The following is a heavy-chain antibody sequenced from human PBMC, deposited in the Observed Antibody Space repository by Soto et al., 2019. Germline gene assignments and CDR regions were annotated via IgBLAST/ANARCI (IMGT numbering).Heavy chain of an antibody. D-gene: IGHD3-22*01. J-gene: IGHJ4*02. Sequence: GGSLRLSCAASGFTFSSYAMSWVRQAPGKGLEWASAISGSGGSTYYADSVKGRFTISRDNSKNTLYLQMNSLRAEDTAVYYCAKDRRYYDSSGYYDYWGQGTLVTVSS. V-gene: IGHV3-23*01. CDR1: GFTFSSYA. CDR3: AKDRRYYDSSGYYDY. CDR2: ISGSGGST.